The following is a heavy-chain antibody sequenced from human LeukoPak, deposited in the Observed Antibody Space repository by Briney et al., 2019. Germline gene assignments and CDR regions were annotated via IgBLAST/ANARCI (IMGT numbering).Heavy chain of an antibody. Sequence: GGSLRLSCAASGFTFSSYSMNWVRQAPGKGLEWVSSISSSSSYIYYADSVKGRFTISRDNAKNSLYLQMNSLRAEDTAVYYCARSALELGYFDYWGQRTLVTVSS. V-gene: IGHV3-21*01. CDR1: GFTFSSYS. CDR3: ARSALELGYFDY. CDR2: ISSSSSYI. J-gene: IGHJ4*02. D-gene: IGHD7-27*01.